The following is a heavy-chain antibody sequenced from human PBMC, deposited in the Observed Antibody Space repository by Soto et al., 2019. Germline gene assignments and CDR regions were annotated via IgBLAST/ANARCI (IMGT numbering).Heavy chain of an antibody. V-gene: IGHV1-46*02. J-gene: IGHJ4*02. D-gene: IGHD1-26*01. CDR3: AKRRGVGLTRSSFDY. CDR2: IDPSGGDT. Sequence: QVQLVQSGAEVRKPGASVKVSCKASGYTFNRHYIQWVRQAPGQGLEWMGMIDPSGGDTNYAKKFQGRVTLTSDTSTSTVYMELSSLRSEDTDVYYCAKRRGVGLTRSSFDYWGPGTLVIVSS. CDR1: GYTFNRHY.